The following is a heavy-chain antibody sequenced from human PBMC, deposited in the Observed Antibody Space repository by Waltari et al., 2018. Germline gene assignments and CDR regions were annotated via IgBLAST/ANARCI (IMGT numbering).Heavy chain of an antibody. D-gene: IGHD2-2*01. CDR1: GGSFSGYY. V-gene: IGHV4-34*01. Sequence: QVQLQQWGAGLLKPSETLSLTCAVYGGSFSGYYWSWIRQPPGKGLEWIGEINHSGRPNYNPSLKSRVTISVDTSKNQFSLKLSSVTAADTAVYYCARLPSRAYYYYGMDVWGQGTTVTVSS. CDR3: ARLPSRAYYYYGMDV. J-gene: IGHJ6*02. CDR2: INHSGRP.